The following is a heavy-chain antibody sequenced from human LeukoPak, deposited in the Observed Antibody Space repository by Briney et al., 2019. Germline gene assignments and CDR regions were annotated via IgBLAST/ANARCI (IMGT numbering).Heavy chain of an antibody. CDR1: GGSISSSSYY. CDR2: IYYSGST. V-gene: IGHV4-39*01. J-gene: IGHJ4*02. D-gene: IGHD3-3*01. CDR3: ARLWSRPPVYYFDY. Sequence: SETLSLTCTVSGGSISSSSYYWGWIRQPPGKGLEWIGSIYYSGSTCYNPSLKSRVTISVDTSKNQFSLKLSSVTAADTAVYYCARLWSRPPVYYFDYWGQGTLVTVSS.